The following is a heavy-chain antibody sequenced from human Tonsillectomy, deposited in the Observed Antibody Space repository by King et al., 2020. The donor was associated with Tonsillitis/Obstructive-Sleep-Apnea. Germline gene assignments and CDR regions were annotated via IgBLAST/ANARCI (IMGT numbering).Heavy chain of an antibody. CDR3: ASQWVAATGTSYYYSGMDV. V-gene: IGHV5-51*03. J-gene: IGHJ6*02. Sequence: QLVQSGPEVKKPGESLKISCEASGYNFTIYWIVWVRQMPGKGLDCMGFIYPGDSHTRYSPSFKGQVTIPADKSISTAYLQRSSLKASDTALYYCASQWVAATGTSYYYSGMDVWGQGTTVTVSS. CDR2: IYPGDSHT. CDR1: GYNFTIYW. D-gene: IGHD6-13*01.